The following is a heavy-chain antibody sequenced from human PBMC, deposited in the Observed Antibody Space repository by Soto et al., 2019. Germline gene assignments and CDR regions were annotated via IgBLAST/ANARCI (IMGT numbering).Heavy chain of an antibody. CDR2: ISYDRSNE. V-gene: IGHV3-30-3*01. J-gene: IGHJ4*02. CDR3: ARDPAGYCSGASCYSHFDY. Sequence: QVQLVESGGGVVQPGRSLRLSCAASGFTFSNYAMHWVRQAPGKGLEWVAVISYDRSNEYYADSVKGRFTISRDNSKNTLYLQMNSLRAEDTAVYYCARDPAGYCSGASCYSHFDYWGQGTLVTVSS. CDR1: GFTFSNYA. D-gene: IGHD2-15*01.